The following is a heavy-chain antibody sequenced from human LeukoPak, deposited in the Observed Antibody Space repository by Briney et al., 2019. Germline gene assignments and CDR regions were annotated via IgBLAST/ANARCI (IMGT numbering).Heavy chain of an antibody. V-gene: IGHV3-9*01. CDR3: AKGTYVAGTWVSEDFFDY. CDR1: GFTFDDYA. Sequence: GGSLRLSCAASGFTFDDYAIHWVRQAPGKGLEWVSGISWNSGSIGYADSVKGRFTISRDNAKNSLYLQMNSLRAEDTALYYCAKGTYVAGTWVSEDFFDYWGQGTLVTVSS. CDR2: ISWNSGSI. J-gene: IGHJ4*02. D-gene: IGHD6-19*01.